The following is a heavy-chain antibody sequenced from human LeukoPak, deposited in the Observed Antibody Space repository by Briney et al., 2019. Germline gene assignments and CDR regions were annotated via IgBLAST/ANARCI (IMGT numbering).Heavy chain of an antibody. CDR3: ARVMVTDDY. J-gene: IGHJ4*02. Sequence: PGGSLRLSCAASGFTFNSYWMSWVRQAPGKGLEWVANINQDGSEKYYVGSVKGRFTISRDNAKSSLYLQMNSLRAEDTAVYYCARVMVTDDYWGQGTLVTVSS. CDR2: INQDGSEK. D-gene: IGHD2-21*02. CDR1: GFTFNSYW. V-gene: IGHV3-7*01.